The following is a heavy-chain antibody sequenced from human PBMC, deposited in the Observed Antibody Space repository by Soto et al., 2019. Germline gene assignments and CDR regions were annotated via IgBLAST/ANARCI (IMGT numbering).Heavy chain of an antibody. Sequence: SETLSLTCTVSCGSISSSSYYWGWIRQPPGKGLEWIGSIYSSGSTYYNPSLKSRVTIPVDTSKNQFSLKLSSVTAADTAVYYCARRLYYDSSGFEGGGMDVWGQGTTVTVSS. J-gene: IGHJ6*02. CDR3: ARRLYYDSSGFEGGGMDV. CDR1: CGSISSSSYY. D-gene: IGHD3-22*01. CDR2: IYSSGST. V-gene: IGHV4-39*01.